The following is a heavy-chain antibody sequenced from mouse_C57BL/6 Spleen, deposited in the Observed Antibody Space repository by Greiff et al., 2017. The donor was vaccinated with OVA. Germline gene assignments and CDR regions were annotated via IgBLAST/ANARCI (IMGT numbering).Heavy chain of an antibody. CDR3: ARRRTTVVGAMDY. CDR2: INPYNGDT. Sequence: EVQLQQSGPELVKPGDSVKISCKASGYSFTGYFMNWVMQSHGKSLEWIGRINPYNGDTFYNQKFKGKATLTVDKSSSTAHMELQSLTSEDSAVYYCARRRTTVVGAMDYWGQGTSVTVSS. CDR1: GYSFTGYF. D-gene: IGHD1-1*01. V-gene: IGHV1-20*01. J-gene: IGHJ4*01.